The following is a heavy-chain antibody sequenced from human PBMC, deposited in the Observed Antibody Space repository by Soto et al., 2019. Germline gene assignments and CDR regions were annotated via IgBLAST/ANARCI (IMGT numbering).Heavy chain of an antibody. CDR3: ARGPTDDYDNSADYFLDY. Sequence: QVQLVQSGAEVKKPGASVKVSCKASGYTFITYGVSWVRQAPGQGLDWLGRISTYNGNTRYAERLQGRVTMTADTTTNTAYRVLRNLRSDDTAVYSCARGPTDDYDNSADYFLDYWGQGTLVTVSS. J-gene: IGHJ4*02. D-gene: IGHD3-22*01. V-gene: IGHV1-18*01. CDR2: ISTYNGNT. CDR1: GYTFITYG.